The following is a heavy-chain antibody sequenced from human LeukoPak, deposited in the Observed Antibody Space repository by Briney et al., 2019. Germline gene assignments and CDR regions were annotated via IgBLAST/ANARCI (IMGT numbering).Heavy chain of an antibody. CDR1: GFTFSGHW. D-gene: IGHD2-15*01. Sequence: GGSLRLSCVASGFTFSGHWMHWVRQVPGKGLMAVSRITPDGNAAAYADSVKGRCTISRDNAKNTLYLEMNSLTAEDTALYHCTRSGYSNGYDYWGQGTLVTVSS. CDR2: ITPDGNAA. CDR3: TRSGYSNGYDY. J-gene: IGHJ4*02. V-gene: IGHV3-74*03.